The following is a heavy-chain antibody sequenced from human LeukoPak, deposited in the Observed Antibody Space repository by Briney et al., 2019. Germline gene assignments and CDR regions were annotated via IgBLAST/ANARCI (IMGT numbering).Heavy chain of an antibody. Sequence: PSETLSLTCTVSGGSISSSSYYWGWIRQPPGKGLEWIGSIYYSGSTYYNPSLKSRVTISVDTSKNQFSLKLSSVTAADTAVYYCARDRDNSSGHDAFDIWGQGTMVTVSS. CDR2: IYYSGST. CDR1: GGSISSSSYY. V-gene: IGHV4-39*07. J-gene: IGHJ3*02. CDR3: ARDRDNSSGHDAFDI. D-gene: IGHD3-22*01.